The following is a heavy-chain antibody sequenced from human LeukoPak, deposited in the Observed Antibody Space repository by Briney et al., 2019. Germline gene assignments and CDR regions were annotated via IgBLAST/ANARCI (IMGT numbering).Heavy chain of an antibody. V-gene: IGHV4-59*08. J-gene: IGHJ5*01. Sequence: SETLSLTCTVSGGSVSSFYWGWIRQPPGKGLEWIGYIHDGDISYNPSLRSRVIISVDTSKSQFSLTLSSVTAADTAVYFCTRQVTGFYQGRFDSWGQGTLVTGSS. D-gene: IGHD1-14*01. CDR2: IHDGDI. CDR3: TRQVTGFYQGRFDS. CDR1: GGSVSSFY.